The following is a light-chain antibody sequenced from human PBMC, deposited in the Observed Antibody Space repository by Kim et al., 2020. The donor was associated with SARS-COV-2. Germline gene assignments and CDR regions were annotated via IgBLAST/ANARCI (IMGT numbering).Light chain of an antibody. J-gene: IGLJ3*02. Sequence: QSALTQPRSVSGSPGQSVTISCTGTSSDVGGYNYVSWYQQHPGKAPKLMIYDVSKRPSGVPVRFSGSKSGNTASLTISGLQAEDEADYDCCSYAGSSWVFSGGTQLTVL. V-gene: IGLV2-11*01. CDR2: DVS. CDR1: SSDVGGYNY. CDR3: CSYAGSSWV.